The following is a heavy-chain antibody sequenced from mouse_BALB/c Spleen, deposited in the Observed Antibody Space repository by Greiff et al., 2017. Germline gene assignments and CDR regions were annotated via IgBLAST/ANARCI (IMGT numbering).Heavy chain of an antibody. CDR1: GYTFSSYW. Sequence: QVQLQQSGAELMKPGASVKISCKATGYTFSSYWIEWVKQRPGHGLEWIGEILPGSGSTNYNEKFKGKATFTADTSSNTAYMQLSSLTSEDSAVYYCARGYHGYDYAMDYWGQGTSVTVSS. CDR2: ILPGSGST. J-gene: IGHJ4*01. V-gene: IGHV1-9*01. D-gene: IGHD2-2*01. CDR3: ARGYHGYDYAMDY.